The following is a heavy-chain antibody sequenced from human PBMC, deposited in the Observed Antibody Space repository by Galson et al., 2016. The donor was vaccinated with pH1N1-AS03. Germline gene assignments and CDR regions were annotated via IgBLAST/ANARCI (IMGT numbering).Heavy chain of an antibody. D-gene: IGHD6-25*01. CDR3: ARGAAGPLDP. V-gene: IGHV4-59*01. Sequence: SETLSLTCSVSGDSIGTYYWTWIRQPPGKGLDWIGYISNRGSTNYNPSLKSRVAISVDTSKNHLSLKLTSVTAADTAVYYCARGAAGPLDPWGQGTLVTVSS. J-gene: IGHJ5*02. CDR2: ISNRGST. CDR1: GDSIGTYY.